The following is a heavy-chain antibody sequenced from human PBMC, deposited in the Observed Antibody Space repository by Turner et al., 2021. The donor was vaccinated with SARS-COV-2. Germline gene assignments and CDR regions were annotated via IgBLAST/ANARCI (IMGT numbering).Heavy chain of an antibody. CDR2: ISYDGSDE. CDR3: AREDYYDSSGSLDY. V-gene: IGHV3-30-3*01. CDR1: GFTFSTYA. J-gene: IGHJ4*02. Sequence: QVQLVESGGGVVQPGRSLRLSCAASGFTFSTYAMHWVRQAPGKGLEWVAVISYDGSDEYDADSVKGRFTISRDNSKNTLYLQMNSLRAEDTAVYYCAREDYYDSSGSLDYWGQGTLVTVSS. D-gene: IGHD3-22*01.